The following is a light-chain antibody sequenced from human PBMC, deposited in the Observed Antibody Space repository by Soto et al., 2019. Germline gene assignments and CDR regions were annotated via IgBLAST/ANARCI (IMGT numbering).Light chain of an antibody. Sequence: QSVLTQSPSASASLGASVKLTCTLSSGHSRYAIAWHQQQPEKGPRYLMNLNINGSHSKGDGIPDRFSGSSSGAERYLTISSLQSEDEADYYCQTWVTGIVVFGGGTQLTVL. V-gene: IGLV4-69*01. J-gene: IGLJ2*01. CDR1: SGHSRYA. CDR2: LNINGSH. CDR3: QTWVTGIVV.